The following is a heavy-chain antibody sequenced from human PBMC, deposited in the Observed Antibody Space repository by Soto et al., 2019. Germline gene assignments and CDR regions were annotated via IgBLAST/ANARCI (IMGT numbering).Heavy chain of an antibody. J-gene: IGHJ5*02. V-gene: IGHV4-59*01. CDR3: AREATVFGGRWRPFDP. CDR2: IYYSGST. Sequence: SETLSLTCTVSGGSISSYYWSWIRQPPGKGLEWIGYIYYSGSTNYNPSLKSRVTISVDTSKNQFSLKLSSVTAADTAVYYCAREATVFGGRWRPFDPWGQGTLATVSS. D-gene: IGHD3-3*01. CDR1: GGSISSYY.